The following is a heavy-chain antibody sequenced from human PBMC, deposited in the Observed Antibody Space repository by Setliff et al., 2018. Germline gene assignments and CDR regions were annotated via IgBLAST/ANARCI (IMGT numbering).Heavy chain of an antibody. J-gene: IGHJ4*02. D-gene: IGHD6-13*01. CDR3: ATVEAITIAAAGTTIFDY. CDR1: GYRLIEVS. CDR2: FDPEDGET. V-gene: IGHV1-24*01. Sequence: ASVKVSCKVSGYRLIEVSMHWVRQAPGKGLEWMGGFDPEDGETIYAQKFQGRVTMTEETSTDTAYMELSSLRSEDTAVYYCATVEAITIAAAGTTIFDYWGQGTLVTVSS.